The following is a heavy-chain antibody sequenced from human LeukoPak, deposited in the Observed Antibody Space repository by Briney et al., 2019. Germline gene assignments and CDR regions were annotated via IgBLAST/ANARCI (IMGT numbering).Heavy chain of an antibody. J-gene: IGHJ4*02. CDR2: INPNSGGT. CDR3: ARHAYYYDSSGYYYGLDY. Sequence: ASVKVSCKASGYTFTGYYMHWVRQAPGQGLEWMGRINPNSGGTNYAQKFQGRVTMTRDTSISTAYMELSRLRSDDTAVYYCARHAYYYDSSGYYYGLDYWGQGTLVTVSS. D-gene: IGHD3-22*01. V-gene: IGHV1-2*06. CDR1: GYTFTGYY.